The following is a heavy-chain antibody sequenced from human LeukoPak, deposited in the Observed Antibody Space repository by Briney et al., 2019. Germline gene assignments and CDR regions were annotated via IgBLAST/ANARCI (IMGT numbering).Heavy chain of an antibody. V-gene: IGHV4-39*07. D-gene: IGHD3-10*01. CDR2: LYYNGDT. Sequence: PSETLSLTCTVSGGSISSSGYFWGWIRQPPGKGLEWIGSLYYNGDTYYNPSLKSRVTISVDTSKNQFSLQLHSVTAADTAVYYCALSQYGEALFDHWGQGSLVTVSS. CDR1: GGSISSSGYF. CDR3: ALSQYGEALFDH. J-gene: IGHJ4*02.